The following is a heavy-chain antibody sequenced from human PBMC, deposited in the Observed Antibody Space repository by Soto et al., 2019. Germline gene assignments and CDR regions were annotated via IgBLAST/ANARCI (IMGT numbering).Heavy chain of an antibody. V-gene: IGHV5-51*01. CDR1: VYRFTLYW. Sequence: GEYLKILCTVSVYRFTLYWIDCVRPLPGKGLEWMGIIYPGDSDTRYSPSFQGQVTISADKSISTAYLQWSSLKASDTAMYYCARLKVAGTYYGMDVWGQGTKVTVSS. CDR2: IYPGDSDT. J-gene: IGHJ6*02. D-gene: IGHD6-13*01. CDR3: ARLKVAGTYYGMDV.